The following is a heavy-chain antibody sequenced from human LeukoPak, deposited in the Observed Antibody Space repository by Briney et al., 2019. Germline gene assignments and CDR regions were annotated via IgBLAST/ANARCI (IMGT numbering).Heavy chain of an antibody. J-gene: IGHJ4*02. CDR2: INEDGGEK. CDR3: ARTSGDPFDS. D-gene: IGHD4-17*01. Sequence: GGSLRLSCTASGFPLRSYWMSWVRQAPGKGREWVANINEDGGEKYYADAVKGRFTISRDNARNSLYVQMNNLRAEDTAVYYCARTSGDPFDSWGQGSLVAVSS. V-gene: IGHV3-7*01. CDR1: GFPLRSYW.